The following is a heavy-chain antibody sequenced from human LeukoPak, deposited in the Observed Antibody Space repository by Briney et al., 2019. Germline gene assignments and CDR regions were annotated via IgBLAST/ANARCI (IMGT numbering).Heavy chain of an antibody. V-gene: IGHV4-39*01. CDR3: ARLPLSIVGAHGFDI. CDR2: IYYSGST. J-gene: IGHJ3*02. Sequence: PSETLSLTCSVSGGSISSSSHYWGWIRQPPGKGLEWIGSIYYSGSTYYNPPLMSRVAISVDTSKNQFSLELSSVTAADTAVYYCARLPLSIVGAHGFDIWGQGTMVTVSP. CDR1: GGSISSSSHY. D-gene: IGHD1-26*01.